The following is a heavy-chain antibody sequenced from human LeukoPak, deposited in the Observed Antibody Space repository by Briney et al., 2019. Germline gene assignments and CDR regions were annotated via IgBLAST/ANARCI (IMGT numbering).Heavy chain of an antibody. CDR3: ARDIWGPRFDP. J-gene: IGHJ5*02. CDR1: GFTFSNNW. Sequence: GGSLRLSCAASGFTFSNNWMSWVRQAPGKGLELVAHINQDGSEKYYVDSVKGRFTISRDNTKNSLYLQMNSLRAEDTAVYYCARDIWGPRFDPWGQGTLVTVSS. V-gene: IGHV3-7*01. D-gene: IGHD3-16*01. CDR2: INQDGSEK.